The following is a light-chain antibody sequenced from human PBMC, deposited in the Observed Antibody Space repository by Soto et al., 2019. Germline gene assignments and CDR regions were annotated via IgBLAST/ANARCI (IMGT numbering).Light chain of an antibody. J-gene: IGKJ3*01. V-gene: IGKV1-39*01. CDR3: QQSYSTPLFT. CDR2: AAS. Sequence: DIQMTQSPSSLSASVGDRVTITCRASQSVSSYLNWYQQKPGKAPKLLIYAASSLQSGVPSRFSGGGSGPDFTLTISSLQPEDFATYYCQQSYSTPLFTFGPGTTVDVK. CDR1: QSVSSY.